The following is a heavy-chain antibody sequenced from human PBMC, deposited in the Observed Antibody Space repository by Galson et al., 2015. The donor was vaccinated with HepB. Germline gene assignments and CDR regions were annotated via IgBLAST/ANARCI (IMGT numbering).Heavy chain of an antibody. Sequence: SLRLSCAASGFTFSSYAMHWVRQAPGKGLEWVAVISYDGSNKYYADSVKGRFTISRDNSKNTLYLQMNSLRAEDTAVYYCARDSSNTAIQLWFETPFDIWGQGTMVTVSS. CDR2: ISYDGSNK. J-gene: IGHJ3*02. CDR1: GFTFSSYA. V-gene: IGHV3-30*04. CDR3: ARDSSNTAIQLWFETPFDI. D-gene: IGHD5-18*01.